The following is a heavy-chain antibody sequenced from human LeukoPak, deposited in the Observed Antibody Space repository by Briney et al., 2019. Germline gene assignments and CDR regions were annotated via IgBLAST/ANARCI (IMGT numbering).Heavy chain of an antibody. CDR2: ITRSSYI. CDR1: GFTFNTYS. CDR3: ARGFL. J-gene: IGHJ4*02. Sequence: GGSLRLSCAASGFTFNTYSMNWVRQAPGKGLEWVSSITRSSYIYYADSVKGRFTISRDNSKNTLYLQMNSLRAEDTAVYFCARGFLGGQGTLVTVSS. V-gene: IGHV3-21*04.